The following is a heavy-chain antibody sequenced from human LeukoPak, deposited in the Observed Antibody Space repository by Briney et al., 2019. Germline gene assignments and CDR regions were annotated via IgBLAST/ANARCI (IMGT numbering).Heavy chain of an antibody. J-gene: IGHJ3*02. CDR1: GFTFSSYG. CDR3: ARVPSPQDAFDI. V-gene: IGHV3-33*01. Sequence: GGALRLSCAASGFTFSSYGMHGVRQAPGKGLEGVAVIWYDGSNKYYADSVKGRFTISRDNSKYTLYLQMNSLRAEDTAVYYCARVPSPQDAFDIWGQGTMVTVPS. CDR2: IWYDGSNK.